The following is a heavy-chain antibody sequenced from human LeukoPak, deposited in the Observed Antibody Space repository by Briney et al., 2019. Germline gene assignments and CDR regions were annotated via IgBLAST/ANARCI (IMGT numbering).Heavy chain of an antibody. D-gene: IGHD3-22*01. CDR2: ISGSGGST. CDR3: AAHRLYYYDSSGYSDY. CDR1: GFTFSSYA. Sequence: GGSLRLSCAASGFTFSSYAMSWVRQAPGKGLEWASAISGSGGSTYYADSVKGRFTISRDNSKNTLYLQMNSLRAEDTAVYYCAAHRLYYYDSSGYSDYWGQGTLVTVSS. J-gene: IGHJ4*02. V-gene: IGHV3-23*01.